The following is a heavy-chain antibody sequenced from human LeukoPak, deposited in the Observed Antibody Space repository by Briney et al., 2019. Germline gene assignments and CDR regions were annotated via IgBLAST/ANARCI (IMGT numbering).Heavy chain of an antibody. J-gene: IGHJ3*02. V-gene: IGHV3-21*01. CDR2: ISSSSSYI. CDR3: ARDYYGSGSPYRDAFDI. D-gene: IGHD3-10*01. Sequence: GRSLRLSCAASGFTFSSYSMNWVRQAPGKGLEWVSSISSSSSYIYYADSVKGRFTISRDNAKNSLYLQMNSLRAEDTAVYYCARDYYGSGSPYRDAFDIWGQGTMVTVSS. CDR1: GFTFSSYS.